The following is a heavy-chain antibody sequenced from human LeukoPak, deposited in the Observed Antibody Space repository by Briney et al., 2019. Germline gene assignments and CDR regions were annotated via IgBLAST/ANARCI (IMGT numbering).Heavy chain of an antibody. CDR2: ISSSSSTI. D-gene: IGHD3-10*01. Sequence: PGGSLRLSCAASGFTFSSYSMNWVRQAPGKGLEWVSYISSSSSTIYYADSVKGRFTISRDNAKNSLYLQMNSLRAEDTAVYYCAKDYSKTSYYGSGTYYRPNWFDPWGQGTLVTVSS. J-gene: IGHJ5*02. V-gene: IGHV3-48*01. CDR3: AKDYSKTSYYGSGTYYRPNWFDP. CDR1: GFTFSSYS.